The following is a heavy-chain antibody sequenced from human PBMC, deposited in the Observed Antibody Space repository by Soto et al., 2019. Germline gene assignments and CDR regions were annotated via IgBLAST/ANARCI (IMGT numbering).Heavy chain of an antibody. CDR2: TIPVFNTA. Sequence: QVQLEQSGAEVKKPGSSVKVSCKASGGTLSDHGVAWLRQAPGQGLEWMGGTIPVFNTAKYAQKFQGRVTVTAYKFTNIAFMELSSLISENTAFYFCARGVYGSGNYYTGPSAFDIWGQGTMVIVSS. CDR1: GGTLSDHG. J-gene: IGHJ3*02. D-gene: IGHD3-10*01. V-gene: IGHV1-69*06. CDR3: ARGVYGSGNYYTGPSAFDI.